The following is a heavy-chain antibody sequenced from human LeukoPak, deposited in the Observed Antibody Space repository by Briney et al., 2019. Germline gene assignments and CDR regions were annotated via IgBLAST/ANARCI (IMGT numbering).Heavy chain of an antibody. V-gene: IGHV3-21*01. J-gene: IGHJ4*02. Sequence: GGSLRLSCAASRFTFSSYSMNWVRQAPGKGLEWVSSISSSSSYIYYADSVKGRFSITRDNAKNSLYLQMNSLRAEDTAVYYCARDGGSAWFLDYWGQGTLVTVSS. D-gene: IGHD6-19*01. CDR1: RFTFSSYS. CDR2: ISSSSSYI. CDR3: ARDGGSAWFLDY.